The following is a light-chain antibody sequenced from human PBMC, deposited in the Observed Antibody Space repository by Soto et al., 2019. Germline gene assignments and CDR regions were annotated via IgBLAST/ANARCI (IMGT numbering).Light chain of an antibody. CDR3: QQYKNWPRT. CDR2: AAS. V-gene: IGKV1-39*01. CDR1: QTIMTY. Sequence: DIQMTQSPSSLSASVGDEVTITCRASQTIMTYLNWYQLKPGKPPRLMIYAASSLQSGVPSRFSGSGSGTESTLTISSLQSEDFGVYYCQQYKNWPRTLGQGTKVDIK. J-gene: IGKJ1*01.